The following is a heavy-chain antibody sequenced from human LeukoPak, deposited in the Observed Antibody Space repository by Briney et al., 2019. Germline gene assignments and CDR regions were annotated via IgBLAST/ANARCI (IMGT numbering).Heavy chain of an antibody. J-gene: IGHJ6*02. V-gene: IGHV1-18*01. CDR1: GYTFTSYG. CDR2: ISAYNGNT. CDR3: ARGSASSSWYILDV. D-gene: IGHD6-13*01. Sequence: ASVKVSCKASGYTFTSYGISWVRQAPGQGLEWMGWISAYNGNTNYAQKLQGRVTMTTDTSTCTAYMELRSLRSDDTAVYYCARGSASSSWYILDVWGQGTTVTVSS.